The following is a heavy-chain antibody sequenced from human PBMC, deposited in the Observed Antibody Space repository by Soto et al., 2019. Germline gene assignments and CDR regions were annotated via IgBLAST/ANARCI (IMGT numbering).Heavy chain of an antibody. CDR3: AKVDGFLWFELDS. D-gene: IGHD3-10*01. Sequence: EVQLLESGGGLVQPGGSLRLSCAASGFTFSSFAMSWVRQAPGKGLEWVSAISASGNGTYYADSVKGRFTISRDNSKNTLYQQMSSLRAEDTAVYYCAKVDGFLWFELDSWGQGTLVTVSS. V-gene: IGHV3-23*01. CDR1: GFTFSSFA. CDR2: ISASGNGT. J-gene: IGHJ4*02.